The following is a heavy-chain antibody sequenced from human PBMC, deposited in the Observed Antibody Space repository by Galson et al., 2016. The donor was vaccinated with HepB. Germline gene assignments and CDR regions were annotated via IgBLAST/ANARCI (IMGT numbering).Heavy chain of an antibody. D-gene: IGHD6-25*01. V-gene: IGHV3-33*01. Sequence: SLRLSCAASGFTFSAYGMHWVRQAPGKGLEWVAVIWYDGRYKFYRDSVKGRFTVSRDNSQNILCLQMNTVRADDTAVYYCARDAGTVAGGVLNWFDPWGQGTLVTVSS. CDR3: ARDAGTVAGGVLNWFDP. CDR2: IWYDGRYK. CDR1: GFTFSAYG. J-gene: IGHJ5*02.